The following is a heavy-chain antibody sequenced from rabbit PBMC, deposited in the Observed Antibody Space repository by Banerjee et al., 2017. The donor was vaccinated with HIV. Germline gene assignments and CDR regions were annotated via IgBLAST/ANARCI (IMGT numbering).Heavy chain of an antibody. CDR2: IYAGSSGST. CDR1: GFSFSSGYD. CDR3: ARGSGYYTGWL. Sequence: QSLEESGGGLVKPGASLTLTCKASGFSFSSGYDMCWVRQAPGKGLEWIACIYAGSSGSTYYASWAKGRFTISKTSSTTVTLQMTSLTAADTATYFCARGSGYYTGWLWGQGTLVTVS. D-gene: IGHD1-1*01. V-gene: IGHV1S40*01. J-gene: IGHJ3*01.